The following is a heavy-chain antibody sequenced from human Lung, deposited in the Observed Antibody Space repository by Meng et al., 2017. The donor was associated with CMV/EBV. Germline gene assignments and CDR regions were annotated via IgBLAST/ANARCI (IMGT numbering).Heavy chain of an antibody. CDR2: VNSYTGDT. J-gene: IGHJ5*02. Sequence: SVXVFXXAYGYSFNSYIISWVRQAPGQGLEWMGWVNSYTGDTDYAQQFQERITMTTDTSTTTVYMELRSLRTDDTAAYYCARISMIRGIIITGWFDPWGQGTLVTVSS. CDR1: GYSFNSYI. CDR3: ARISMIRGIIITGWFDP. D-gene: IGHD3-10*01. V-gene: IGHV1-18*04.